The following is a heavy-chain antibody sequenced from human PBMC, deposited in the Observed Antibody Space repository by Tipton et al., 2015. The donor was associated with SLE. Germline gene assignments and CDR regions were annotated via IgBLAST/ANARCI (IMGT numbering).Heavy chain of an antibody. CDR2: IHYRGTT. Sequence: TLSLTCTVSGGSISNYYWAWIRQPPGKGLEWIGYIHYRGTTNYNASLKRRVTMSLDTSKNQFSLRLTSVTAADTAVYYCARTKSSGAVGWYFDLWGRGTLVTVSS. CDR3: ARTKSSGAVGWYFDL. J-gene: IGHJ2*01. CDR1: GGSISNYY. V-gene: IGHV4-59*01. D-gene: IGHD2-15*01.